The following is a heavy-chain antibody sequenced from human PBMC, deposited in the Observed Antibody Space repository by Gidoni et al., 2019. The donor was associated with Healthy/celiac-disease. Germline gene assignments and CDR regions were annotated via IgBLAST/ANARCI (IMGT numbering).Heavy chain of an antibody. V-gene: IGHV3-49*03. CDR1: GLTFGDYA. J-gene: IGHJ6*02. D-gene: IGHD2-15*01. Sequence: EVQLVESGGGWVQPGRSLRRSCPAPGLTFGDYAMSWFRQAPGKGLGWVGFIRRKAYGRTTEYAASVKGRFTISRDDSKSIAYLQMNRLKTEDTAVYYCTRDSSGGSCYCYYGMDVWGQGTTVTVSS. CDR3: TRDSSGGSCYCYYGMDV. CDR2: IRRKAYGRTT.